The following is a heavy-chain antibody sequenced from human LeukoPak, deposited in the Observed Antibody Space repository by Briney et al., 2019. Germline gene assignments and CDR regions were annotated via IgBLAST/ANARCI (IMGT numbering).Heavy chain of an antibody. J-gene: IGHJ5*02. V-gene: IGHV1-8*01. CDR2: MNPNSGNT. Sequence: ASVKVSCKASGYTFTIYDINWVRQATGQGLEWMGWMNPNSGNTGYAQKFQGRVTMTRNTSISTAYMELSSLRSEDTAVYYCARLYSSGWYNWFDPWGQGTLVTVSS. CDR1: GYTFTIYD. CDR3: ARLYSSGWYNWFDP. D-gene: IGHD6-19*01.